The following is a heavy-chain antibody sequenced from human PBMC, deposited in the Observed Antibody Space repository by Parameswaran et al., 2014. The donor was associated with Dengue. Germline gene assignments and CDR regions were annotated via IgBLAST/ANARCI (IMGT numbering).Heavy chain of an antibody. J-gene: IGHJ4*02. CDR2: ISYSGST. CDR3: ARESGAGGSYPDY. D-gene: IGHD1-26*01. V-gene: IGHV4-39*02. Sequence: VRQAPGKGLEWIGSISYSGSTYYNPSLKSRVTISVDTSKNHFSLNLFSVAAADTAVYYCARESGAGGSYPDYWGQGTLVTVSS.